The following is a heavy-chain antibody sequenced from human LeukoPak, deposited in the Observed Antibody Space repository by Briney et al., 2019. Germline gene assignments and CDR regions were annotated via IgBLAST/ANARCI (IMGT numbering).Heavy chain of an antibody. D-gene: IGHD3-16*02. V-gene: IGHV4-34*01. J-gene: IGHJ4*02. Sequence: SEALSLTCAVYGGSFSGYYWSWIRQPPGKGLEWIGEINHSGSTNYNPSLKSRVTISVDTSKNQFSLKLSSVTAADTAVYYCARGPVWGSYRRHAYYFDYWGQGTLVTVSS. CDR1: GGSFSGYY. CDR2: INHSGST. CDR3: ARGPVWGSYRRHAYYFDY.